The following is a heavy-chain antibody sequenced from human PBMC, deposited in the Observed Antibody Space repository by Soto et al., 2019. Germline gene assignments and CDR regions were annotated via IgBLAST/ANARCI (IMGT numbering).Heavy chain of an antibody. D-gene: IGHD6-13*01. CDR1: GGSISSGGYY. CDR3: ARDRGIAAAGTYYYGMDV. V-gene: IGHV4-31*11. J-gene: IGHJ6*02. CDR2: IYYSGST. Sequence: PSETLSLTCAVSGGSISSGGYYWSWIRQHPGKGLEWIGYIYYSGSTYYNPSLKSRVTISVDTSKNQFSRKLSSVTAADTAVYYCARDRGIAAAGTYYYGMDVWGQGTTVTVSS.